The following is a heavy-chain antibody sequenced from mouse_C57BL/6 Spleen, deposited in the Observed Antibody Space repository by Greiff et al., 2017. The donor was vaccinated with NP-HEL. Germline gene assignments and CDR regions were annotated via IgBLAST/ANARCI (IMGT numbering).Heavy chain of an antibody. Sequence: EVKLEESGPGLVKPSQSLSLTCSVTGYSITSGYYWNWIRQLPGNKLEWMGYISYDGSNNYNPSLKNRISITRDTSKNQFFLKLNSVTTEDTATYYSARAYDGYYHWYFDVWGTGTTVTVSS. CDR3: ARAYDGYYHWYFDV. CDR2: ISYDGSN. J-gene: IGHJ1*03. V-gene: IGHV3-6*01. D-gene: IGHD2-3*01. CDR1: GYSITSGYY.